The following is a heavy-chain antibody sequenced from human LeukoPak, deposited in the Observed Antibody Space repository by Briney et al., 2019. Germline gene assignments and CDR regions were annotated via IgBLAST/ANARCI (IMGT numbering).Heavy chain of an antibody. V-gene: IGHV3-30*18. J-gene: IGHJ4*02. CDR3: AKAYGYCSSSSCSHEEFDY. Sequence: GGSLRLSCAASGFTFSSYGMHWVRQAPGKGLEWVVVISYDGSNKYYADSVKGRFTISRDNSKNTLYLQMNSLRAEDTAVYYCAKAYGYCSSSSCSHEEFDYWGQGTLVTVSS. CDR1: GFTFSSYG. CDR2: ISYDGSNK. D-gene: IGHD2-2*01.